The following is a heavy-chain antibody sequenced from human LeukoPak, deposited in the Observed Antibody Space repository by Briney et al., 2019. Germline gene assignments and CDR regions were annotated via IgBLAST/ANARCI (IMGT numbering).Heavy chain of an antibody. CDR2: ISSSSSYI. CDR3: ARAIGVTCISTSCYSFDY. J-gene: IGHJ4*02. D-gene: IGHD2-2*02. CDR1: GFTFSDYS. V-gene: IGHV3-21*04. Sequence: GGSLRLSCAASGFTFSDYSMNWVRQAPGKGLEWVSSISSSSSYIYYADSVKGRFTISRDNAKNSLYLQMNSLRTEDTALYYCARAIGVTCISTSCYSFDYWGQGTLVTVSS.